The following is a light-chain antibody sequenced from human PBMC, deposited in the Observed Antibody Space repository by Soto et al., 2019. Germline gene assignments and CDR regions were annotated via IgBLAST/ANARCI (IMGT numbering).Light chain of an antibody. CDR2: KAS. CDR3: QQHKSYPLT. Sequence: QMTQSPSTFSLSLVPTLIITGWSSQISSSWLPWYQQKPGKAHHLLIYKASTLESRVPSRFSGSGSGTEFTLTISSVQPDDFATYYCQQHKSYPLTFGGGTQV. CDR1: QISSSW. V-gene: IGKV1-5*03. J-gene: IGKJ4*01.